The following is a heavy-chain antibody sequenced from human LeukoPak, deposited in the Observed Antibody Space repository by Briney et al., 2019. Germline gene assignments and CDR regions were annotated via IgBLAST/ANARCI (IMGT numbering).Heavy chain of an antibody. CDR2: INTNTGNP. CDR1: GYTFTSYA. V-gene: IGHV7-4-1*02. D-gene: IGHD3-3*01. J-gene: IGHJ4*02. CDR3: AWAEYYGFWSGFRPLDY. Sequence: ASVKVSCKASGYTFTSYAMNWVRQAPGQGLEWMGWINTNTGNPTYAQGFTGRFVFSWDTSVSTAYLEISSLKTEDTAVYFCAWAEYYGFWSGFRPLDYWGQGTLVTVSS.